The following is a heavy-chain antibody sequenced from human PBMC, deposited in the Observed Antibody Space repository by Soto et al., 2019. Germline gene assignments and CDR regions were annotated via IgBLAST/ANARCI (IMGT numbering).Heavy chain of an antibody. D-gene: IGHD3-9*01. CDR3: AKDSYYDILNGYSRNSFDI. V-gene: IGHV1-2*02. J-gene: IGHJ3*02. Sequence: ASVKVSCKASGYMFTGYYMHWVRQAPGQGLEWMGWINPNIGGTNYAQRFQGRVTMTRDTSITTAYMELSRLRSDDTAVYYCAKDSYYDILNGYSRNSFDIWGQGTMVTVSS. CDR1: GYMFTGYY. CDR2: INPNIGGT.